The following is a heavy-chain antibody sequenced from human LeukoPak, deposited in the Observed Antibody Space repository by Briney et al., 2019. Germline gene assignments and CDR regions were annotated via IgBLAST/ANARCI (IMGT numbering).Heavy chain of an antibody. CDR1: GYTFTGYY. Sequence: GASVKVSCKASGYTFTGYYMHWVRQAPGQGLEWMGWINPNSGGTDYAQKFQGRVTMTRDTSISTAYMELSRLRSDDTAVYYCARFDWSAAEDSGWGQGTLVTVSS. V-gene: IGHV1-2*02. CDR3: ARFDWSAAEDSG. J-gene: IGHJ4*02. CDR2: INPNSGGT. D-gene: IGHD6-13*01.